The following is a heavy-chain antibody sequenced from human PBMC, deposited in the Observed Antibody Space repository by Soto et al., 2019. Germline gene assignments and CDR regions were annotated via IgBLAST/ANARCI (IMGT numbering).Heavy chain of an antibody. CDR2: INGGGDSA. Sequence: GGSLRLSCAASGFTFSSYAMSWVRQAPGKGLEWVALINGGGDSAYYADSVKGRFTISRDSFKNTLFLQMNSLRGEDTAVYYCARGATIDYWGQGTLVTVS. J-gene: IGHJ4*02. CDR1: GFTFSSYA. CDR3: ARGATIDY. V-gene: IGHV3-23*01.